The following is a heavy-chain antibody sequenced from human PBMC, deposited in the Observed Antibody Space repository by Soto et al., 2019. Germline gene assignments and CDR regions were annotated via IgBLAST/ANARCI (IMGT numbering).Heavy chain of an antibody. Sequence: GGSLRLSCAASGFTFRSFTMNWVRQAPGKGLEWVSTISSNSAYIYYTDALRGRFTISRDNAKNSLHLQMNSLRAEDTAVYYCTRDASRDSSARGWFDPWGPGTLVT. CDR1: GFTFRSFT. CDR3: TRDASRDSSARGWFDP. D-gene: IGHD6-13*01. J-gene: IGHJ5*02. V-gene: IGHV3-21*01. CDR2: ISSNSAYI.